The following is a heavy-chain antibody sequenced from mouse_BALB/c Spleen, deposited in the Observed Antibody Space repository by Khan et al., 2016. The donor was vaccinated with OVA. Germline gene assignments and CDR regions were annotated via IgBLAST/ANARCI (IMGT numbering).Heavy chain of an antibody. CDR3: TGGRTY. D-gene: IGHD3-3*01. CDR2: ISYSGST. V-gene: IGHV3-2*02. CDR1: GYSITSDYA. Sequence: EVQLQESGPGLVKPSQSLSLTCTVTGYSITSDYAWNWIRQFPGNKLEWMGYISYSGSTSYTPSLKSRISITRDTSKNQFFLQLNTVTTGDTATYNCTGGRTYWGQGTLVTVST. J-gene: IGHJ3*01.